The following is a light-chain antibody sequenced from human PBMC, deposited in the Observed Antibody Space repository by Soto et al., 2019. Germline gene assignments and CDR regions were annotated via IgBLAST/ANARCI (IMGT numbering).Light chain of an antibody. CDR3: CSYAGSSTVV. CDR1: SSDVGSYNL. Sequence: QSALTQPASVSGSPGQSITTSCTGTSSDVGSYNLVSWYQQHPGKAPKLMIYEGSKRPSGVSNRFSGSKSGNTASLTISGLQAEDEADYYCCSYAGSSTVVFGGGTKVTVL. CDR2: EGS. V-gene: IGLV2-23*01. J-gene: IGLJ2*01.